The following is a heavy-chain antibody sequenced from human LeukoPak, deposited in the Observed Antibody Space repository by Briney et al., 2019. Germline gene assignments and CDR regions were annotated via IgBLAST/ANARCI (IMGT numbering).Heavy chain of an antibody. CDR1: GYTFTSYG. V-gene: IGHV1-18*01. Sequence: ASVKASCKASGYTFTSYGISWVRQAPGQGLEWMGWISAYNGNTNYAQKLQGRVTMTTDTSTSTAYMELRSLRSDDTAVYYCATAYCSGGSCYYPGAFDIWGQGTMVTVSS. CDR3: ATAYCSGGSCYYPGAFDI. J-gene: IGHJ3*02. D-gene: IGHD2-15*01. CDR2: ISAYNGNT.